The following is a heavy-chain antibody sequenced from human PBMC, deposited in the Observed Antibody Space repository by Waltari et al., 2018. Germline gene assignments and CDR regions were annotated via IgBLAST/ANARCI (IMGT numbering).Heavy chain of an antibody. V-gene: IGHV3-74*01. CDR2: INSDGSST. CDR1: GFTFSRYW. J-gene: IGHJ3*02. Sequence: EVQLVESGGGLVQPGGSLRLSCAASGFTFSRYWMHWVRQAPGTGLVWVSRINSDGSSTSYADSVKGRFTISRDNAKNTLYLQMNSLRAEDTAVYYCARGGYYDFWSGYSDDAFDIWGQGTMVTVSS. CDR3: ARGGYYDFWSGYSDDAFDI. D-gene: IGHD3-3*01.